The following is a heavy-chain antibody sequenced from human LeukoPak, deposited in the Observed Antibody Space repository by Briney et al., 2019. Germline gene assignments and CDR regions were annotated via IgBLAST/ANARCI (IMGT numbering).Heavy chain of an antibody. D-gene: IGHD1-26*01. CDR3: AKDPLYSGSYYFDY. CDR1: GVSFSSYA. CDR2: ISGSGGST. Sequence: GGSLRLSCAASGVSFSSYAMSWVRQAPGKGLEWVSAISGSGGSTYYADSVKGRFTISRDNSKNTLYLQMNSLRAEDTAVYYCAKDPLYSGSYYFDYWGQGTLVTVSS. V-gene: IGHV3-23*01. J-gene: IGHJ4*02.